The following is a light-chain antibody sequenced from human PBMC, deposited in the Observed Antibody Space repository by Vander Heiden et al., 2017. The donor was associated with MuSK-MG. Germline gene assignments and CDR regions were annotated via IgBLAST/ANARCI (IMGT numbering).Light chain of an antibody. CDR1: QSVSSY. V-gene: IGKV3-11*01. Sequence: EIVLTQSPATLSLSPGERATLSCRASQSVSSYLAWYQQKPGQAPRLLIYDASNRATGIPARFSGSGSGTDFTLTISSLEPEDFAVYYCQQRSPGVVTFGQGTLLEIK. CDR3: QQRSPGVVT. CDR2: DAS. J-gene: IGKJ5*01.